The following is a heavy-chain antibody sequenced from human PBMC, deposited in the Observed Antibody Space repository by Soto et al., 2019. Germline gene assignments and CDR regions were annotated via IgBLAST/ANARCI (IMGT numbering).Heavy chain of an antibody. D-gene: IGHD6-19*01. J-gene: IGHJ5*02. CDR3: ARNPYGSGLFDP. Sequence: QVHLVQSGAEVKKPGASVMVSCKASGYNFIDYDINWVRQSTGQGLEWMGWMTPNSGNTGYAQKFQGRVTLTRDTSIGAAYMELSSLKSEDTAVYYCARNPYGSGLFDPWGQGTLVTVSS. CDR1: GYNFIDYD. CDR2: MTPNSGNT. V-gene: IGHV1-8*01.